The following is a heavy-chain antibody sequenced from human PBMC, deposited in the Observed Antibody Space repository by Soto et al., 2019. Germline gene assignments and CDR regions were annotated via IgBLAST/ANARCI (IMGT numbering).Heavy chain of an antibody. V-gene: IGHV4-59*01. D-gene: IGHD2-2*02. Sequence: SETLSLTCTVSGGSISSYYWGWIRQPLGKGLEWIGYIYYSGSTNYNPSLKSRVTISVDTSKNQFSLKLSSVTAADTAVYYCARVRRIGYCSSISSYSSYFDYGGQGTLVTVS. CDR2: IYYSGST. CDR1: GGSISSYY. CDR3: ARVRRIGYCSSISSYSSYFDY. J-gene: IGHJ4*02.